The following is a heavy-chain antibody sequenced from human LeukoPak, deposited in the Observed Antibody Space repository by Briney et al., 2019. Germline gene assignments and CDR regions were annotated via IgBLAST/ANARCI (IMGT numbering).Heavy chain of an antibody. J-gene: IGHJ4*02. V-gene: IGHV4-39*02. CDR2: IYYSGST. CDR3: ARESGSSWNRRVAY. CDR1: GGSISSSSYY. Sequence: SETLSLTCTVSGGSISSSSYYWGWIRQPPGKGLEWIGSIYYSGSTYYNPSLKSRVTISVDTSKNQFSLKLSSVTAADTAVYYCARESGSSWNRRVAYWGQGTLVTVSS. D-gene: IGHD6-13*01.